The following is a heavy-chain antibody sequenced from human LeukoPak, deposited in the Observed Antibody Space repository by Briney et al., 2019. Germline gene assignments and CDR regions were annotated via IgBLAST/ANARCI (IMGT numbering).Heavy chain of an antibody. D-gene: IGHD3-10*01. V-gene: IGHV3-30*02. J-gene: IGHJ4*02. Sequence: GGSLRLSCAASGFTFSRYGMHWVRQAPGKGLEWVAFIRYDGSNKYYADSVKGRFTISRDNAKNTVFLQMSSLRAEDTALYYCARKSASGNYPLDYWGQGTLVTVSS. CDR2: IRYDGSNK. CDR1: GFTFSRYG. CDR3: ARKSASGNYPLDY.